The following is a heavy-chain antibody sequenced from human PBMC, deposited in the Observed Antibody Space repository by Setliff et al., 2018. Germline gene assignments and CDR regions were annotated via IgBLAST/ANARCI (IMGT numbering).Heavy chain of an antibody. CDR2: IITNTGKT. CDR3: ARFGGSCSSSSCYASDL. J-gene: IGHJ3*01. Sequence: ASVKVSCKASGYTFTNYGFTWVRQAPGQGLEWMGMIITNTGKTSYPKKFQGRVTMTTDTYTGTGYMELRSRTSDDTAVYFCARFGGSCSSSSCYASDLWGQGTMVTVSS. CDR1: GYTFTNYG. V-gene: IGHV1-18*01. D-gene: IGHD2-2*01.